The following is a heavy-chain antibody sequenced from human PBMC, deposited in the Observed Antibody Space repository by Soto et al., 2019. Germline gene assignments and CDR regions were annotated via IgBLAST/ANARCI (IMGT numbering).Heavy chain of an antibody. V-gene: IGHV4-34*01. CDR2: INHSGST. D-gene: IGHD2-2*01. J-gene: IGHJ6*02. Sequence: SETLSLTCAVYGGSFSGYYWSWIRQPPGKGLEWIGEINHSGSTNYNPSLKSRVTISVDTSKNQLSLKLSSVTAADTAVYYCASPSRFYYYYGMDVWGQGTTVTVSS. CDR1: GGSFSGYY. CDR3: ASPSRFYYYYGMDV.